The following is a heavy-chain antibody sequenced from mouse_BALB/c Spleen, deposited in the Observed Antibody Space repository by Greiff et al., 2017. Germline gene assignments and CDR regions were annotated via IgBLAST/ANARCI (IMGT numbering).Heavy chain of an antibody. Sequence: EVQRVESGPSLVKPSQTLSLTCSVTGDSITSGYWNWIRKFPGNKLEYMGYISYSGSTYYNPSLKSRISITRDTSKNQYYLQLNSVTTEDTATYYCARSGGSSYSPYAMDYWGQGTSVTVSS. CDR2: ISYSGST. V-gene: IGHV3-8*02. CDR3: ARSGGSSYSPYAMDY. D-gene: IGHD1-1*01. CDR1: GDSITSGY. J-gene: IGHJ4*01.